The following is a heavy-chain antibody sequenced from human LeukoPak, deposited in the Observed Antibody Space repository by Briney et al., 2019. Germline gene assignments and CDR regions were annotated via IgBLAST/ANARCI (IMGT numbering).Heavy chain of an antibody. Sequence: SETLSLTCTVSGGSISSYYWSWIRQPPGKGLEWIGYIYYSGSTNYTPSLKSRVTISVDTSKNQFSLKLNSVTAADTAVYYCARSGRGSSAGFDYWGQGALVTVSS. J-gene: IGHJ4*02. CDR2: IYYSGST. V-gene: IGHV4-59*01. D-gene: IGHD3-10*01. CDR1: GGSISSYY. CDR3: ARSGRGSSAGFDY.